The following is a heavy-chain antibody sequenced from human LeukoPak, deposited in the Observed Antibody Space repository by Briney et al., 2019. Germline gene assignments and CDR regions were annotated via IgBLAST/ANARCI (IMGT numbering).Heavy chain of an antibody. V-gene: IGHV4-59*08. J-gene: IGHJ4*02. CDR1: GGSFSSYY. CDR3: ARRGSGYYAYFDY. Sequence: PSETLSLTCTVSGGSFSSYYWSWIRQPPGKGLEWIGYVSYTGSTNYNPSLKSRLTISVDTSKNQFSLKLSSVTAADMAVYYCARRGSGYYAYFDYWGQGTLVTVSS. D-gene: IGHD3-22*01. CDR2: VSYTGST.